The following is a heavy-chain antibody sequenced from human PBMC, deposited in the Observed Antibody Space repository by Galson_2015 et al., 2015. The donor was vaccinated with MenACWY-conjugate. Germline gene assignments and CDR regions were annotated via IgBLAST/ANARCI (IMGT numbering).Heavy chain of an antibody. V-gene: IGHV1-3*01. Sequence: SVKVSCKASGYIFTSYAMHCVRQAPGQRFEWMGWINVGNGNTKYSQKFQGRVTITRDTSASTAYMELSSLRSEDTAVYYCARSIAAVGGYYYYYYMDVWGKGTTVTVSS. CDR1: GYIFTSYA. J-gene: IGHJ6*03. CDR3: ARSIAAVGGYYYYYYMDV. CDR2: INVGNGNT. D-gene: IGHD6-13*01.